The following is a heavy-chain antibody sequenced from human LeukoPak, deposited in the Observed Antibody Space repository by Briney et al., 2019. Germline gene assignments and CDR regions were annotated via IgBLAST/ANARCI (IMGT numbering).Heavy chain of an antibody. V-gene: IGHV1-2*04. Sequence: GASVKVSCKASGYTFTGYYMHWVRQAPGQGLEWMGWINPNSGGTNYAQKFQGWVTMTRDTSISTAYMELSRLRSDDTAVYYCARGAYYDILTGYPYFDYWGQGTLVTVSS. CDR2: INPNSGGT. CDR3: ARGAYYDILTGYPYFDY. J-gene: IGHJ4*02. D-gene: IGHD3-9*01. CDR1: GYTFTGYY.